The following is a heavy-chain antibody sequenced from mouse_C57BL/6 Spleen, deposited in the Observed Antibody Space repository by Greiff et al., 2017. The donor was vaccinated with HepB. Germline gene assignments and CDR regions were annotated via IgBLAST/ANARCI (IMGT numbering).Heavy chain of an antibody. Sequence: VQLQQSGAELVRPGASVKLSCKASGYTFTDYYINWVKQRPGQGLEWIARIDPGSGNTYYNEKFKDKATLTAEKSSSTAYMQLSSLTSEDSAVYFCARGDYYGSTFFDYWGQGTTLTVSS. CDR3: ARGDYYGSTFFDY. D-gene: IGHD1-1*01. CDR1: GYTFTDYY. V-gene: IGHV1-76*01. CDR2: IDPGSGNT. J-gene: IGHJ2*01.